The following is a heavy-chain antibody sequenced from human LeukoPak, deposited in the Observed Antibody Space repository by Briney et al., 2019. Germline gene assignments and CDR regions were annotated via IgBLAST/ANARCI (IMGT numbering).Heavy chain of an antibody. D-gene: IGHD3-9*01. CDR3: ARDHGGLQYFDWLSGGYFDY. CDR2: TYYRCKFYN. J-gene: IGHJ4*02. V-gene: IGHV6-1*01. Sequence: QSLSLTCAISGHSLSINSAAWNWITQSPSRGLEWLGTTYYRCKFYNDYAVSVNNLFTNNPDTSKSQFSLQLNSVPPEDTAVYYCARDHGGLQYFDWLSGGYFDYWGQGTLVTVS. CDR1: GHSLSINSAA.